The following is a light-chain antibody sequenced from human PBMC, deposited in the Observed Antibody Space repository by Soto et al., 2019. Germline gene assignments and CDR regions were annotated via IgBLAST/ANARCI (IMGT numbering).Light chain of an antibody. CDR3: SAWAGGNTFV. V-gene: IGLV2-8*01. CDR2: EVN. Sequence: QSALTQPASASGSPGQSVTLSCTGTSSDVGGYNYVSWYQQHPRKAPQLMIYEVNKRPSGVPDRFSGSKSGNTASLTVSGLQADEEADYHCSAWAGGNTFVFGTGTKLTVL. J-gene: IGLJ1*01. CDR1: SSDVGGYNY.